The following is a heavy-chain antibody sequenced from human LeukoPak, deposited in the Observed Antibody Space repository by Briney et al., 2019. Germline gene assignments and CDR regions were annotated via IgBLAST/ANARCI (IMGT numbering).Heavy chain of an antibody. J-gene: IGHJ4*02. Sequence: SETLSLTCTVSGGSISSYYWSWLRQPPGKGLEWIGEINHSGSTNYNPSLKSRVTISVDTSKNQFSLKLSSVTAADTAVYYCARARTGRRPTGFDYWGQGTLVTVSS. CDR3: ARARTGRRPTGFDY. D-gene: IGHD7-27*01. CDR1: GGSISSYY. V-gene: IGHV4-34*01. CDR2: INHSGST.